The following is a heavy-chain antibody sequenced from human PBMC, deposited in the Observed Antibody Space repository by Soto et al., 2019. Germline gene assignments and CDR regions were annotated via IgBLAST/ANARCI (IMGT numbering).Heavy chain of an antibody. CDR1: GFTFSSYS. V-gene: IGHV3-48*01. J-gene: IGHJ6*03. D-gene: IGHD3-3*01. Sequence: EVQLVESGGGLVQPGGSLRLSCAASGFTFSSYSMNWVRQAPGKGLEWVSYISSSSSTIYYADSVKGRFTISRDNSKNSLYLQMNSLRAEDTAVYYCARIDRGITIFGVVIMNYYYYYMDVWGKGTTVTVSS. CDR2: ISSSSSTI. CDR3: ARIDRGITIFGVVIMNYYYYYMDV.